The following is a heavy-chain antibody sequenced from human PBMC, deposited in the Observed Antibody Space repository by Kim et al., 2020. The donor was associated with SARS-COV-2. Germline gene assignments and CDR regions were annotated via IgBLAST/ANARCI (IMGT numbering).Heavy chain of an antibody. J-gene: IGHJ4*02. CDR3: AGDNYNNYWYKY. V-gene: IGHV3-53*01. CDR2: IYRNGTT. D-gene: IGHD1-20*01. Sequence: GGSLRLSCAASEFSVSTKTMTWVRQAPGKGLEWVSIIYRNGTTYYADSVKGRFTTSRDTSKNTLYLQMDNLRADDTAVYYFAGDNYNNYWYKYWGQGTLCTV. CDR1: EFSVSTKT.